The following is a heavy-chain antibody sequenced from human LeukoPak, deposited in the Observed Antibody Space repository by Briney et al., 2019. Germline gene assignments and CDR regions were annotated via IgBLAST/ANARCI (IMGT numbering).Heavy chain of an antibody. D-gene: IGHD2/OR15-2a*01. CDR3: ARIGMENFYDL. V-gene: IGHV3-64*02. Sequence: GRSLRLSCAVSGFTFSGFSTHWIRQPPGRGREYVSAINGNGDKTFYTDSVRGRFTIFRDNSKNTLVLHMGSLRGEDAALYFCARIGMENFYDLWGQGTLVTVSS. CDR2: INGNGDKT. CDR1: GFTFSGFS. J-gene: IGHJ5*02.